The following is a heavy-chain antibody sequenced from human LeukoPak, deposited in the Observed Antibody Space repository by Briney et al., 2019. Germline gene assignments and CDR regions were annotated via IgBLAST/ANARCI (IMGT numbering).Heavy chain of an antibody. Sequence: PGGSLRLSCAASGFTFSTYSMTWVRQAPGKGLEWVSVIYSGGSTYYADSVKGRFTISRDNSKNTLYLQMNSLRAEDTAVYYCASLGIGRIAVAGRRDDYWGQGTLVTVSS. V-gene: IGHV3-53*01. CDR2: IYSGGST. CDR3: ASLGIGRIAVAGRRDDY. CDR1: GFTFSTYS. J-gene: IGHJ4*02. D-gene: IGHD6-19*01.